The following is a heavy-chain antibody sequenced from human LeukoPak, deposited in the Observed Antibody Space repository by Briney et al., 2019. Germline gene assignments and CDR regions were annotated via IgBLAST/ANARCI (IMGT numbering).Heavy chain of an antibody. D-gene: IGHD3-10*01. Sequence: GRSLRLSCAASGFTFSSYGMHWVRQAPGKGLEWVAVISYDGSNKYSADSVKGRFTISRDNSQNTLYLQMNSLRAEDTAVYYCAREPEVRRKYGSGSYLDYWGQGTLVTVSS. V-gene: IGHV3-30*03. J-gene: IGHJ4*02. CDR2: ISYDGSNK. CDR3: AREPEVRRKYGSGSYLDY. CDR1: GFTFSSYG.